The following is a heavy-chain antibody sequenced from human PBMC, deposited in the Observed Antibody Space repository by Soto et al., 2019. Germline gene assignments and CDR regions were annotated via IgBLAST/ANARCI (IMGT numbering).Heavy chain of an antibody. CDR2: ISAYNGNT. CDR1: GYTFTSYG. D-gene: IGHD3-22*01. CDR3: ARDGYYDSSGPSAGMDV. Sequence: GASVKVSCKASGYTFTSYGISWVRQAPGQGLEWMGWISAYNGNTNYAQKLQGRVTMTTDTSTSTAYMELRSLRSDDTAVYYCARDGYYDSSGPSAGMDVWGQGTTVTVSS. V-gene: IGHV1-18*01. J-gene: IGHJ6*02.